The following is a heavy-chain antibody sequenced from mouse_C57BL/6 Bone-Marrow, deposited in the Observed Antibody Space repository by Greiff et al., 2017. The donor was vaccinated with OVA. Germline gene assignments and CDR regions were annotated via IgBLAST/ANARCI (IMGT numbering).Heavy chain of an antibody. D-gene: IGHD1-1*01. V-gene: IGHV1-81*01. J-gene: IGHJ3*01. CDR1: GYTFTSYG. CDR3: ARSGYYGSSSAWFAY. Sequence: QVQLKESGAELARPGASVKLSCKASGYTFTSYGISWVKQRTGQGLEWIGEIYPRSGNTYYNEKFKGKATLTADKSSSTAYMELRSLTSEDSAVYFCARSGYYGSSSAWFAYWGQGTLVTVSA. CDR2: IYPRSGNT.